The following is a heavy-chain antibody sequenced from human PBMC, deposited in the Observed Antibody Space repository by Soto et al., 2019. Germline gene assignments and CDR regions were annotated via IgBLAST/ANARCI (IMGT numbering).Heavy chain of an antibody. CDR1: GFTFSSYA. J-gene: IGHJ4*02. Sequence: AGGSLRLSCAASGFTFSSYAMHWVRQAPGKGLEWVAVISYDGSNKYYADSVKGRFTISRDNSKNTLYLQMNSLRAEDTAVYYCARDPLLRYFDWLLDYWGQGTLVTVSS. D-gene: IGHD3-9*01. CDR2: ISYDGSNK. V-gene: IGHV3-30-3*01. CDR3: ARDPLLRYFDWLLDY.